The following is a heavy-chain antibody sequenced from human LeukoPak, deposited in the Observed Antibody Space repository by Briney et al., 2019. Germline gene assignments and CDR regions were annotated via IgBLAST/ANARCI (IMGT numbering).Heavy chain of an antibody. CDR1: GDSVASNSTA. V-gene: IGHV6-1*01. Sequence: SQTLSLTCVISGDSVASNSTACNRIRQSPSRGLEWLGRTYYRSRWYNDYAVSVKGRITINPDTSKNQFSLQLNSVTPEDTAVYYCARGGQGDGYSADEAFDFWGQGTVVTVS. D-gene: IGHD5-24*01. CDR2: TYYRSRWYN. J-gene: IGHJ3*01. CDR3: ARGGQGDGYSADEAFDF.